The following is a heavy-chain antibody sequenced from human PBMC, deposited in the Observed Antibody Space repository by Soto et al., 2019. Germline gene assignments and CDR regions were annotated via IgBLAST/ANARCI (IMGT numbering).Heavy chain of an antibody. Sequence: QVQLVQSGAEVKRPGSSVKVSCKASGGTFSSYTISWVRQAPGQGLEWMGRIIPILGIANYAQKFQGRVTITADKSTSTAYMELSSLRSEDTAVYYCAKEEYSSSSGWFDPSGQGTLVTVSS. D-gene: IGHD6-6*01. CDR1: GGTFSSYT. V-gene: IGHV1-69*02. CDR2: IIPILGIA. CDR3: AKEEYSSSSGWFDP. J-gene: IGHJ5*02.